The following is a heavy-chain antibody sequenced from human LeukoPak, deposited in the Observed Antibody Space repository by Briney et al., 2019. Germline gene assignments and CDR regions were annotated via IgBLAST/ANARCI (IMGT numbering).Heavy chain of an antibody. CDR2: INHSGST. J-gene: IGHJ3*02. V-gene: IGHV4-34*01. Sequence: SETLSLTCAVYGGSFSGYYWSWIRQPPGKGLEWIGEINHSGSTNYNPSLKSRVTISVDTSKNQFSLKLSSVTAADTAVYYCARGPQLVGAFDIWGQGTMVTVSS. CDR1: GGSFSGYY. CDR3: ARGPQLVGAFDI. D-gene: IGHD5-24*01.